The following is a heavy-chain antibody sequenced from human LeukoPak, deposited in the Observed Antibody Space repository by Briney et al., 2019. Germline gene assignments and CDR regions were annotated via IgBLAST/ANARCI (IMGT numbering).Heavy chain of an antibody. CDR1: ARTFSSYA. J-gene: IGHJ4*02. CDR3: ARGVLRYFDWLPYGREESFDY. Sequence: PVTVSCKASARTFSSYAISWVRQAPGQGLEWMGRIIPIFGTATYAQKFQGRVTIITEESTGTAYMELSSLRSEDTAVYYWARGVLRYFDWLPYGREESFDYWGQGTLVTVSS. D-gene: IGHD3-9*01. CDR2: IIPIFGTA. V-gene: IGHV1-69*05.